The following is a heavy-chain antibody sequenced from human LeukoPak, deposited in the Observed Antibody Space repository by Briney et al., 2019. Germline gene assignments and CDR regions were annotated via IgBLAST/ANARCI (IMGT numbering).Heavy chain of an antibody. Sequence: GGSLRLSCAASGFTFSSYAMHWVRQAPGKGLEWVAVISYDGSNKYYADSVKGRFTISGDNSKSTLYLQMNSLRAEDTAVYYCARDGGSGWTWYFDYWGQGTLVTVSS. CDR1: GFTFSSYA. CDR3: ARDGGSGWTWYFDY. D-gene: IGHD6-19*01. CDR2: ISYDGSNK. V-gene: IGHV3-30-3*01. J-gene: IGHJ4*02.